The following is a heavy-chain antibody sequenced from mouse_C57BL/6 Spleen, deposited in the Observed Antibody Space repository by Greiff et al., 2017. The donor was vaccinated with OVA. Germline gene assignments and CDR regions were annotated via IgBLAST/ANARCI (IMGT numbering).Heavy chain of an antibody. CDR3: TRDYYGSSYRVWFAY. V-gene: IGHV5-9-1*02. J-gene: IGHJ3*01. D-gene: IGHD1-1*01. Sequence: EVKLVESGEGLVKPGGSLKLSCAASGFTFSSYAMSWVRQTPEKRLEWVAYISSGGDYIYYADTVKGRFTISRDNARNTLYLQMSSLKSEDTAMYYCTRDYYGSSYRVWFAYWGQGTLVTVSA. CDR2: ISSGGDYI. CDR1: GFTFSSYA.